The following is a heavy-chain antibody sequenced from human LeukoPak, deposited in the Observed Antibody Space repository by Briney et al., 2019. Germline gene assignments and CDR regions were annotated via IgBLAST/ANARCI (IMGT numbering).Heavy chain of an antibody. CDR3: ARDLIGYCTSTSCYDAAFDI. J-gene: IGHJ3*02. Sequence: QPGGSLRLSCAVSGFAVSSNYMSWVRQAPGKGLEWVSIIYSGGSTYYADSVKGRFTISRDNSKNTLYLQMNSLRAEDTAVYYCARDLIGYCTSTSCYDAAFDIWGQGTMVTVSS. D-gene: IGHD2-2*01. CDR1: GFAVSSNY. CDR2: IYSGGST. V-gene: IGHV3-66*01.